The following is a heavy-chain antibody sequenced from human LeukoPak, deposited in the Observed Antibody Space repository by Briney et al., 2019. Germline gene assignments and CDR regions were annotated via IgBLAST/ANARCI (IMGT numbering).Heavy chain of an antibody. V-gene: IGHV3-30*02. Sequence: GGSLRLSCAASGFTFSSYDMHWVRQAPGKGLEWVAFIRYDGSNKYYADSVKGRFSVSRDNSKNTLSLQMNSLRAEDTAVYYCAREGGYYDSSGYYVGNYYYMDVWGKGTTVTVSS. D-gene: IGHD3-22*01. CDR3: AREGGYYDSSGYYVGNYYYMDV. J-gene: IGHJ6*03. CDR1: GFTFSSYD. CDR2: IRYDGSNK.